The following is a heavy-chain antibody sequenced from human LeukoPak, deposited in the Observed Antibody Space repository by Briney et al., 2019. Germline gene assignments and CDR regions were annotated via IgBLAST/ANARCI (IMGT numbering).Heavy chain of an antibody. CDR3: ARDYGGNDSFDY. D-gene: IGHD4-23*01. Sequence: ASVKVSCKTSGYTFIDYYMHWVRQAPGQGLEWMGIINPSGGSTSYAQKFQGRVTLTRDTSTSTVYMELSSLRSEDTAVYYCARDYGGNDSFDYWGQGTLVTVSS. J-gene: IGHJ4*02. CDR2: INPSGGST. CDR1: GYTFIDYY. V-gene: IGHV1-46*01.